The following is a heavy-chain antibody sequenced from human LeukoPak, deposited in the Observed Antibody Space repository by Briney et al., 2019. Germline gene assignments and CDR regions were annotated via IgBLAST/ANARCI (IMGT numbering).Heavy chain of an antibody. CDR3: ARPNFFMVRGELVWFDP. V-gene: IGHV1-18*04. Sequence: GASVKVSCKASGYTFTSYGISWVRQAPGQGLEWMGWISAYNGNTNYAQKLQGRVTMTTDTSTSTAYMELRSLRSDDTAVYYCARPNFFMVRGELVWFDPWGQGTLVTVSS. D-gene: IGHD3-10*01. CDR2: ISAYNGNT. J-gene: IGHJ5*01. CDR1: GYTFTSYG.